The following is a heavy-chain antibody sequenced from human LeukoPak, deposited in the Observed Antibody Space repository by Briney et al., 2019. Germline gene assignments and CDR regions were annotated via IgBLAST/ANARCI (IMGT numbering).Heavy chain of an antibody. Sequence: SETLSLTCTVSGGSISSYYWSWIRQPPGKGLEWIGYIYTSGSTNYNPSLKSRVTISVDTSKNQFSLKLSSVTAADTAVYYCARQCGGTEKEAYAFDIWGQGTKVNVSS. CDR3: ARQCGGTEKEAYAFDI. CDR2: IYTSGST. CDR1: GGSISSYY. J-gene: IGHJ3*02. V-gene: IGHV4-4*09.